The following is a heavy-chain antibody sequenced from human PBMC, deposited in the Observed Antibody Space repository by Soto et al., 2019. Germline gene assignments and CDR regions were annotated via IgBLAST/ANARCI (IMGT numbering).Heavy chain of an antibody. CDR3: ARSGSGCSSTSCYGYYYYGMDV. V-gene: IGHV1-18*01. CDR1: GYTFTSYG. D-gene: IGHD2-2*01. J-gene: IGHJ6*02. Sequence: QVQLVQSGAEVKKPGASVKVSCKASGYTFTSYGISWVRQAPGQGLEWMGWISAYNGNTNYAQKLQGRVTMTTDTSTSTAYMELRSLRSDDTAVYYCARSGSGCSSTSCYGYYYYGMDVWGQGTTVTVSS. CDR2: ISAYNGNT.